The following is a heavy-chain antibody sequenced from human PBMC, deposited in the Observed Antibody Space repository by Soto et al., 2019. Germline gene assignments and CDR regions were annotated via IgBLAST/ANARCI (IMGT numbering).Heavy chain of an antibody. V-gene: IGHV3-30*18. CDR1: GFTFSSYG. J-gene: IGHJ6*02. Sequence: QVQLVESGGGVVQPGRSLRLSCAASGFTFSSYGMHWVRQAPGKGLEWVAVISYDGSNKYYADSVKGRFTISRDNSKNTLYLQMKSLRAEDTAVYYCAKDLTAAAAGPYYYYGMDVWGQGTTVTVSS. CDR2: ISYDGSNK. D-gene: IGHD6-13*01. CDR3: AKDLTAAAAGPYYYYGMDV.